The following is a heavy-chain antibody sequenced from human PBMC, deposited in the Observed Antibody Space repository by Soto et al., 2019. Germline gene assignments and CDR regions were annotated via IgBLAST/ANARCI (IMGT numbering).Heavy chain of an antibody. V-gene: IGHV3-21*01. D-gene: IGHD2-2*01. J-gene: IGHJ4*01. CDR2: ISSSSSYI. Sequence: PGGSLRLSCAASGFTFSSYSMNWVRQAPGKGLEWVSSISSSSSYIYYADSVKGRFTISRDNAKNSLYLQMNSLRAEDTAVYYCARDFGSRTKAPCYWGHGTLVTIAS. CDR3: ARDFGSRTKAPCY. CDR1: GFTFSSYS.